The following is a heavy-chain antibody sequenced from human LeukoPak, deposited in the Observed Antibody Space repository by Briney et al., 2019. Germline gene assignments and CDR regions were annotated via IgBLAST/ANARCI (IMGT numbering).Heavy chain of an antibody. V-gene: IGHV1-46*01. CDR3: ARSLGDSRSENWFDP. CDR1: GYTFTSYY. Sequence: ASVKVSCKASGYTFTSYYMHWARQAPGQGLEWMGIINPSGGSTSYAQKFQGRVTMTRDTSTSTVYMELSSLRSEDTAVYYCARSLGDSRSENWFDPWGQGTLVAVSS. D-gene: IGHD2-21*01. CDR2: INPSGGST. J-gene: IGHJ5*02.